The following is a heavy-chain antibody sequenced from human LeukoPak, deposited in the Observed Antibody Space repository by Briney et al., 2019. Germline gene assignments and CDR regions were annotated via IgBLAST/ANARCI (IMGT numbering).Heavy chain of an antibody. J-gene: IGHJ3*02. CDR3: ARADCSSTSCLNAFDI. CDR1: GYTFIGYY. V-gene: IGHV1-2*06. D-gene: IGHD2-2*01. Sequence: ASVKVSCKASGYTFIGYYMHWVRQAPGQGLEWVGRINPNSGGANYAQKFQGRVTMTRDTSISTAYMELSRLRSDDTAVYYCARADCSSTSCLNAFDIWGQGTMVTVSS. CDR2: INPNSGGA.